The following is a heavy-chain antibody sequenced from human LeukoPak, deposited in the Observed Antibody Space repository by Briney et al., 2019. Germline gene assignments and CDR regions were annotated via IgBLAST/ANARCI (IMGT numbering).Heavy chain of an antibody. D-gene: IGHD6-6*01. CDR1: GYTLTELS. CDR3: ATSPYSSSSVGYYGMDV. CDR2: FDPEDGET. V-gene: IGHV1-24*01. J-gene: IGHJ6*02. Sequence: ASVKVSCKVSGYTLTELSMHWVRQAPGKGLEWMGGFDPEDGETIYAQKFQGRVTMTEDTSTDTAYMELSSLRSEDTAVHYCATSPYSSSSVGYYGMDVWGQGTTVTVSS.